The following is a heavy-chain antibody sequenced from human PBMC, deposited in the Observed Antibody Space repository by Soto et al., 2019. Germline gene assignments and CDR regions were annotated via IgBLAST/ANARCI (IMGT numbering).Heavy chain of an antibody. Sequence: PSRPHRISYSVSSTYNMGCTRNWISQPPGMGPQSIVYVYTSDYTRYSASLKRRVTISVYTSESQIYLRFNSVSAADTAVYYCASSAGQHGDVFYYHRMDVWGQATAVT. V-gene: IGHV4-59*13. D-gene: IGHD3-10*01. CDR2: VYTSDYT. CDR1: STYNMGCT. CDR3: ASSAGQHGDVFYYHRMDV. J-gene: IGHJ6*02.